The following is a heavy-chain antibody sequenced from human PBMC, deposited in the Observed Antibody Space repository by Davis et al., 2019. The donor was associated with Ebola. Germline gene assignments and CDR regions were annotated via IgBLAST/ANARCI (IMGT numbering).Heavy chain of an antibody. J-gene: IGHJ5*02. CDR1: GGTFSRDA. CDR3: ARDGQQQLLVDTWFDP. V-gene: IGHV1-2*06. D-gene: IGHD6-13*01. CDR2: INPTTGAT. Sequence: AASVKVSCKASGGTFSRDAITWVRQAPGQGLEWMGRINPTTGATKYLQKFQGSVTMIRDSSIDTAYMEVGSLRSDDTAVYYCARDGQQQLLVDTWFDPWGQGTLVTVSS.